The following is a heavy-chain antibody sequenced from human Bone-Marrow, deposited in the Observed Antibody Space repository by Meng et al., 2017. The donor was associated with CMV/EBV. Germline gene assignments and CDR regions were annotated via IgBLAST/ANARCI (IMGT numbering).Heavy chain of an antibody. CDR3: AREVYYYDSSGYVG. CDR1: GGSISSYY. J-gene: IGHJ4*02. CDR2: IYHSGST. Sequence: SETLSLTCTVSGGSISSYYWGWIRQPPGKGLEWIGTIYHSGSTYYNPSLKSRVTMSVDTSKNQFSLKLSSVTAADTAVYYCAREVYYYDSSGYVGWGQGTLVTVSS. D-gene: IGHD3-22*01. V-gene: IGHV4-59*01.